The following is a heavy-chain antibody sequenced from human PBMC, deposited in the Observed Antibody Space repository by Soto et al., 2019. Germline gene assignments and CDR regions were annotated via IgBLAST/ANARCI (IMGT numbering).Heavy chain of an antibody. V-gene: IGHV3-30-3*01. CDR3: ARDIAALNWFDP. CDR2: ISYDGSNK. CDR1: GFTFSSYA. Sequence: PGGSLRLSCAASGFTFSSYAMHWVRQAPGKGLEWVAVISYDGSNKYYADSVKGRFTISRDNSKNTLYLQMNSLRAEDTAVYYCARDIAALNWFDPWGQGTLVTVSS. J-gene: IGHJ5*02. D-gene: IGHD6-6*01.